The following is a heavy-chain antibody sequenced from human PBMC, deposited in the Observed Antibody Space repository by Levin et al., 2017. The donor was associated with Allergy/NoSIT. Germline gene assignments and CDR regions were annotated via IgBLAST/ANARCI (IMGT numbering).Heavy chain of an antibody. V-gene: IGHV4-34*01. J-gene: IGHJ4*02. CDR3: ASYLYGGLDY. D-gene: IGHD3-16*01. CDR2: INHSGST. Sequence: ASETLSLTCAVYGGSLSGYYWSWIRQPPGKGLEWIGEINHSGSTTYNPSLKSRVTISVDTSKNQFSLRLSSVTAADTAVYYCASYLYGGLDYWGRGTLVTVSS. CDR1: GGSLSGYY.